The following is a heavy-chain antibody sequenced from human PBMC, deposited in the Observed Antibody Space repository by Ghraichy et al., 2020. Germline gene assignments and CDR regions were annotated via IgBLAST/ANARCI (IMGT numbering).Heavy chain of an antibody. CDR3: AAAPRIHYGMDV. V-gene: IGHV1-58*02. D-gene: IGHD2-21*01. CDR2: IVVGSGNT. CDR1: GFTFTSSA. J-gene: IGHJ6*02. Sequence: SVKVSCKASGFTFTSSAMQWVRQARGQRLEWIGWIVVGSGNTNYAQKFQERVTITRDMYTSTAYMELSSLRSEDTAVYYCAAAPRIHYGMDVWGQGTTVTVSS.